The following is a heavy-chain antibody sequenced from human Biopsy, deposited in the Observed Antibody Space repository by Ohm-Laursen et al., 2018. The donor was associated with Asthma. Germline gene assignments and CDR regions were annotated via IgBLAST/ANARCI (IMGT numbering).Heavy chain of an antibody. CDR1: GYTFINYA. CDR3: ARDLRYSSGWYPDAFDI. V-gene: IGHV1-3*01. J-gene: IGHJ3*02. Sequence: VSVKVSCNASGYTFINYAIHWVRQAPGQRLEWMGWINAGNGNTKYSQKFQGRVTITRDTSASTAYMELSSLRSEDTAVYYCARDLRYSSGWYPDAFDIWGQGTMVTVSS. D-gene: IGHD6-19*01. CDR2: INAGNGNT.